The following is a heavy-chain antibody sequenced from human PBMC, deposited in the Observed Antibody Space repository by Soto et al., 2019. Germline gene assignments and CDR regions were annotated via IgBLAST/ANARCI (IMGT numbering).Heavy chain of an antibody. CDR2: ISSSGSTK. J-gene: IGHJ3*02. CDR3: ARESSAWVLWFGELLHDACDI. V-gene: IGHV3-11*01. D-gene: IGHD3-10*01. Sequence: GGSLRLSCAASGFTFSDYYMSWIRQAPGKGLEWVCYISSSGSTKSYADSVKGRFTISRDNAKNSVYLQMNSLRAEDMAVYYCARESSAWVLWFGELLHDACDIWGQGTMVTVSS. CDR1: GFTFSDYY.